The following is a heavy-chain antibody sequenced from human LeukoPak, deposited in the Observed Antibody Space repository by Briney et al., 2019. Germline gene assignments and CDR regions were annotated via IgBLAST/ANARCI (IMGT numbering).Heavy chain of an antibody. D-gene: IGHD3-22*01. J-gene: IGHJ4*02. V-gene: IGHV3-7*03. CDR1: GFIFKDYW. CDR3: ARERGGYDSSGYYLDY. Sequence: PGGSLRLSCAASGFIFKDYWMIWVRQAPGKGLEWVANIKQDGSEKYYVDSVKGRFTISRDNSKNTLYLQMNSLRAEDTAVYYCARERGGYDSSGYYLDYWGQGILVTVSS. CDR2: IKQDGSEK.